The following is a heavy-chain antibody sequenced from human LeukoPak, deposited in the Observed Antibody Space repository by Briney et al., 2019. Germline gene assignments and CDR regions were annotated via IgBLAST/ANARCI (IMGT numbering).Heavy chain of an antibody. CDR2: ISSSGTYV. CDR1: GFTFSSYS. D-gene: IGHD3-9*01. V-gene: IGHV3-21*01. CDR3: ARASSKQLAGYLPDGFDI. Sequence: GGSLRLSCAASGFTFSSYSMNWVRQPPGKGLEWVSSISSSGTYVYYADSVKGRFTISRDNAKNSLSLQMNSLRADDAAVYYCARASSKQLAGYLPDGFDIWGQGTMVTVSS. J-gene: IGHJ3*02.